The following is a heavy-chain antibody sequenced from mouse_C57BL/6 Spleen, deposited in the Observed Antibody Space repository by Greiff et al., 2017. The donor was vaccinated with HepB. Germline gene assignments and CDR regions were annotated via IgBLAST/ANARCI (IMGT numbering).Heavy chain of an antibody. CDR1: GYTFTSYW. CDR2: IDPSDSET. CDR3: ASYGNYGYFDV. J-gene: IGHJ1*03. Sequence: VQLQQPGAELLRPGSSVKLSCKASGYTFTSYWMHWVKQRPIQGLEWIGNIDPSDSETHYNQKFKDKATLTVDKSSSTAYMQLSSLTSEDSAVYYCASYGNYGYFDVWGTGTTVTVSS. D-gene: IGHD2-1*01. V-gene: IGHV1-52*01.